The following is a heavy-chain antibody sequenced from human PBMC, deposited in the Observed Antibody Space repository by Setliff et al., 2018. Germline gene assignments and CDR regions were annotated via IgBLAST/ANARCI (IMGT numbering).Heavy chain of an antibody. CDR3: VPGRGS. Sequence: GGSLRLSCGASGFTFRKYWMYWVRQVPGKGLVWVSRINGDGTITDYADSVKGRFTISRDNAKSTLYLQMNNLRADDTAVFYCVPGRGSWGQGALVTVSS. D-gene: IGHD6-25*01. V-gene: IGHV3-74*01. CDR1: GFTFRKYW. J-gene: IGHJ5*02. CDR2: INGDGTIT.